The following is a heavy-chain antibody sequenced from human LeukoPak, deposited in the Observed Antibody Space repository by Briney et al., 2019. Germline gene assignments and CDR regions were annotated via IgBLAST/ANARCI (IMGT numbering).Heavy chain of an antibody. V-gene: IGHV1-2*02. CDR1: GYTFTGYY. J-gene: IGHJ6*03. D-gene: IGHD6-6*01. Sequence: ASVKVSCTASGYTFTGYYMHWVRQAPGQGLEWMGWINPNSGGTNYAQKFQGRVTMTRDTSISTAYMELSRLSSDDTAVYYCARASIPAPGTQDYYCYYYMDVWGKGTTVTVSS. CDR2: INPNSGGT. CDR3: ARASIPAPGTQDYYCYYYMDV.